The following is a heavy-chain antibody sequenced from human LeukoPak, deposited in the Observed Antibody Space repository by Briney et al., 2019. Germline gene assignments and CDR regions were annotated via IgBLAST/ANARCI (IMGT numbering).Heavy chain of an antibody. CDR2: INHSGNT. Sequence: SGTLTLTCAVSGGFISSSNWRSWIRQPPGKGLEWIGEINHSGNTNYKPSLKSRVTISVDTSKNPFSLKLSSVTAGDTAVYYCARYHGDYSHSYYYMDGWGKGTTVTVS. CDR3: ARYHGDYSHSYYYMDG. J-gene: IGHJ6*03. D-gene: IGHD4-17*01. CDR1: GGFISSSNW. V-gene: IGHV4-4*02.